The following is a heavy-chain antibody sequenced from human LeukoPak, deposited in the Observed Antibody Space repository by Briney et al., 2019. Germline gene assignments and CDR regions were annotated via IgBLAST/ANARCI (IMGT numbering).Heavy chain of an antibody. CDR3: ARNPAHSYYMDV. Sequence: SETLSLTCIVSGYSISSGYYWGWIRQPPGKGLEWIGSIYHSGSTYYNPSLKSRVTISVDTSKNQFSLKLSSVTAADTAVYYCARNPAHSYYMDVWGKGTTVTVSS. CDR2: IYHSGST. V-gene: IGHV4-38-2*02. CDR1: GYSISSGYY. J-gene: IGHJ6*03.